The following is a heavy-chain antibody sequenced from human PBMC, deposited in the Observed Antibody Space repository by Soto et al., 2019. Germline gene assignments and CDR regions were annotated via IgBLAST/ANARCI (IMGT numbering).Heavy chain of an antibody. CDR3: ARDLLYFDIFTGLPLDYNYGMDV. V-gene: IGHV3-11*04. CDR1: GFSFSDYY. Sequence: GSLRLSCAASGFSFSDYYMSWIRQAPGKGLEWVSYITSGSTIYYADSVKGRFTISRDNSKNTLYLQMNSLRAEDTAVYYCARDLLYFDIFTGLPLDYNYGMDVWGQGTTVTVSS. J-gene: IGHJ6*02. CDR2: ITSGSTI. D-gene: IGHD3-9*01.